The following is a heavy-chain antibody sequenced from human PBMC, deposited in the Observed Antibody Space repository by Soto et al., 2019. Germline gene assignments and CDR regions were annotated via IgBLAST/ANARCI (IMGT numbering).Heavy chain of an antibody. CDR2: TYYRSRWYN. CDR1: GDSVSSNNAA. Sequence: PSQTLSLTCAISGDSVSSNNAAWNWIRQSPSRGLEWLGRTYYRSRWYNDYAVSVKSRITVNPDTSKNQFSLQLTSVTPEDTAVYYCAGTTSHYWYYMDVWGKGTTVIVSS. V-gene: IGHV6-1*01. D-gene: IGHD1-7*01. J-gene: IGHJ6*03. CDR3: AGTTSHYWYYMDV.